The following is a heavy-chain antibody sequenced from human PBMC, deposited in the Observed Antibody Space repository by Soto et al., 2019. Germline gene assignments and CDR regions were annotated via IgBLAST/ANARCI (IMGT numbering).Heavy chain of an antibody. Sequence: EASVKVSCKASGYTFTSYGISWVRQAPGQGLEWMGWISAYNGNTNYAQKLQGRVTMTTDTSTSTAYMELRSLRSDDTAVYYCARVPTRTSREMWELLPGFKNYYYGMDVWRQGTTVTVSS. CDR1: GYTFTSYG. CDR2: ISAYNGNT. D-gene: IGHD1-26*01. J-gene: IGHJ6*02. CDR3: ARVPTRTSREMWELLPGFKNYYYGMDV. V-gene: IGHV1-18*01.